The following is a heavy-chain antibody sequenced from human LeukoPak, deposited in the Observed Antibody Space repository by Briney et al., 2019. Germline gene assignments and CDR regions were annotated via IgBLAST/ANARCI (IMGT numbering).Heavy chain of an antibody. Sequence: PSETLPLTCTVSGGSISSSSYYWGWIRQPPGKGLEWIGSIYYSGSTYYNPSLKSRVTISVDTSKNQFSLKLSSVTAADTAVYYCARQTGYFDYWGQGTLVTVSS. J-gene: IGHJ4*02. CDR2: IYYSGST. CDR3: ARQTGYFDY. CDR1: GGSISSSSYY. V-gene: IGHV4-39*01.